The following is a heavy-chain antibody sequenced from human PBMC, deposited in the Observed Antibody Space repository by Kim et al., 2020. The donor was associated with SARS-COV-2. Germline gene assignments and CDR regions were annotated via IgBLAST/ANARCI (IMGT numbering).Heavy chain of an antibody. CDR3: APGLGSTYYGMDV. V-gene: IGHV4-34*01. CDR1: GGSFSGYY. CDR2: INHSGST. J-gene: IGHJ6*02. Sequence: SETLSLTCAVYGGSFSGYYWSWIRQPPGKGLEWIGEINHSGSTNYNPSLKSRVTISVDTSKNQFSLKLSSVTAADTAVYYCAPGLGSTYYGMDVWGQGTTVTVSS. D-gene: IGHD3-10*01.